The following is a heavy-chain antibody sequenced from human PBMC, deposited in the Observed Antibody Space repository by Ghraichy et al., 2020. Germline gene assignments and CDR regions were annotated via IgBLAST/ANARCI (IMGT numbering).Heavy chain of an antibody. CDR3: AKDQNEYYYYMDV. J-gene: IGHJ6*03. Sequence: GGSLRLSCAASGFTFSSYGMHWVRQAPGKGLEWVAVISYDGSNKYYADSVKGRFTISRDNSKNTLYLQMNSLRAEDTAVYYCAKDQNEYYYYMDVWGKGTTVTVSS. CDR1: GFTFSSYG. D-gene: IGHD1-1*01. CDR2: ISYDGSNK. V-gene: IGHV3-30*18.